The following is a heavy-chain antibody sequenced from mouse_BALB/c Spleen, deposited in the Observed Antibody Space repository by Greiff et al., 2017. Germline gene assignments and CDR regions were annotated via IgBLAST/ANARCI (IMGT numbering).Heavy chain of an antibody. CDR1: GFTFSDYY. Sequence: DVHLVESGGGLVKPGGSLKLSCAASGFTFSDYYMYWVRQTPEKRLEWVATISDGGSYTYYPDSVKGRFTISRDNAKNNLYLQMSSLKSEDTAMYYCARGNYGSRRNAMDYWGQGTSVTVSS. J-gene: IGHJ4*01. CDR2: ISDGGSYT. V-gene: IGHV5-4*02. D-gene: IGHD1-1*01. CDR3: ARGNYGSRRNAMDY.